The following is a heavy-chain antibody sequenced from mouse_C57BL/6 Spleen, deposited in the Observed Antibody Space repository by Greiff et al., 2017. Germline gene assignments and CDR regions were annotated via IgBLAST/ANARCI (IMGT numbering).Heavy chain of an antibody. CDR3: ASRRGNYAFDY. CDR2: IHPNSGGT. Sequence: QVQLQQPGAELVKPGASVKLSCKASGYTFTSYWMHWVKQRPGQGLEWIGMIHPNSGGTNYNEKFKSKATLTVDKSSSTAYMQLSSLTSEDSAVYYCASRRGNYAFDYWGQGTTLTVSS. D-gene: IGHD2-1*01. CDR1: GYTFTSYW. J-gene: IGHJ2*01. V-gene: IGHV1-64*01.